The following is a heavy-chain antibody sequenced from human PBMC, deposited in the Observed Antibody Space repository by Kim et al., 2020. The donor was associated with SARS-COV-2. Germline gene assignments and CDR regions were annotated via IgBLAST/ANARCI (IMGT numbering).Heavy chain of an antibody. CDR2: IYHSGST. CDR1: GYSISSGYY. J-gene: IGHJ5*02. Sequence: SETLSLTCTVSGYSISSGYYWGWIRQPPGKGLEWIGSIYHSGSTYYNPSLKSRVTISVDTSKNQFSLKLSSVTAADTAVYYCARGGRDLWYNWFDPWGQGTLVTVSS. D-gene: IGHD3-10*01. V-gene: IGHV4-38-2*02. CDR3: ARGGRDLWYNWFDP.